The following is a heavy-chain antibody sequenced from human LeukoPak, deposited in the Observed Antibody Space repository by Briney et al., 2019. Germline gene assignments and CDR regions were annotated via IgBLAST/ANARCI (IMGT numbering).Heavy chain of an antibody. CDR1: GFNVSSNY. Sequence: PGGSLRLSCAVSGFNVSSNYLNWVRQAPGKGPEWVSVIYSGGSTYYADTVKGRFTISRDNSKNTLYLQMNSLRVEDTALYYCARGRSSTSSYDSWGQGSLVTVSS. J-gene: IGHJ5*01. CDR2: IYSGGST. V-gene: IGHV3-53*01. CDR3: ARGRSSTSSYDS. D-gene: IGHD2-2*01.